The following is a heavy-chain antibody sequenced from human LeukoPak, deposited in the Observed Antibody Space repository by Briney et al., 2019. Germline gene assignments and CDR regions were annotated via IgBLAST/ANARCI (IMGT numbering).Heavy chain of an antibody. V-gene: IGHV3-11*01. CDR1: GFTFSDYY. Sequence: GSLRLSCAASGFTFSDYYMSWIRQAPGKGLEWVSYISSSGSTIYYADSVKGRFTISRDNSKNTLYLQMNSLRAEDTAVYYCAKDGAAAGSLDYWGQGTLVTVSS. D-gene: IGHD6-13*01. CDR3: AKDGAAAGSLDY. J-gene: IGHJ4*02. CDR2: ISSSGSTI.